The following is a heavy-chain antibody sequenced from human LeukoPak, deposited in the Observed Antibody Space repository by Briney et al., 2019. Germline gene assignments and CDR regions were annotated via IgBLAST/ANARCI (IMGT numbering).Heavy chain of an antibody. CDR1: GGSISSSSYY. J-gene: IGHJ4*02. V-gene: IGHV4-39*01. CDR2: IYYSGST. D-gene: IGHD3-3*01. Sequence: SETLSLTCTVSGGSISSSSYYWGWIRQPPGKGLEWIGSIYYSGSTYYNPSLKSRVTISVDTSKNQFSLKLSSVTAADTAVYYCARLLTIFGVVYFDHWGQGALVTVSS. CDR3: ARLLTIFGVVYFDH.